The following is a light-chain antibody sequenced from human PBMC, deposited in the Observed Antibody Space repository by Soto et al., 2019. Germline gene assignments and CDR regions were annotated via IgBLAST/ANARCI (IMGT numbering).Light chain of an antibody. CDR1: QSVSSY. CDR3: QQRSNWPPRFT. V-gene: IGKV3-11*01. Sequence: EIVLTQSPATLSLSPGERATLSCRASQSVSSYLAWYQQKPGQAPRLLIYDASNRATSIPARFSGSVSGTDFTLTISGLEPEDFAVYYCQQRSNWPPRFTFGPGTKVDIK. J-gene: IGKJ3*01. CDR2: DAS.